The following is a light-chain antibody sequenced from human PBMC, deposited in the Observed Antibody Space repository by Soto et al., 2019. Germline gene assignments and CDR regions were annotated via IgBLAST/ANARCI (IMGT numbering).Light chain of an antibody. CDR1: QSVASNN. Sequence: EIVLAQSPGTLSWSPRERAALSAMASQSVASNNLAWYQQIPGQSPRILIYGASSRATGIPDRFSGSGSGTDFTLTISRLEPEDFAVYYCQQYGSSPRTFGQGTKVDIK. J-gene: IGKJ1*01. V-gene: IGKV3-20*01. CDR2: GAS. CDR3: QQYGSSPRT.